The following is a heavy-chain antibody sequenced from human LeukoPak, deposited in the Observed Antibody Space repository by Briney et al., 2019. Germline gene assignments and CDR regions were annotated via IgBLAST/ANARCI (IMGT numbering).Heavy chain of an antibody. CDR3: AKGGGESGWYYRY. Sequence: PGRSLRLSCAASGFTFSNYGMHWVRQAPGKGLEWVAFISYDGIMAFISFDGSNRHYVDSEKGHFTISRDNSKNTLYLQMNSLRAEDTAVYYCAKGGGESGWYYRYWGQGTLVTVSS. V-gene: IGHV3-30*18. D-gene: IGHD6-19*01. CDR1: GFTFSNYG. J-gene: IGHJ4*02. CDR2: ISYDGIMAFISFDGSNR.